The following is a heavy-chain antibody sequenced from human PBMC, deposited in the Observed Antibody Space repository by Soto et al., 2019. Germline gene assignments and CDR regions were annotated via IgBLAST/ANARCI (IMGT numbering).Heavy chain of an antibody. D-gene: IGHD6-6*01. J-gene: IGHJ5*02. CDR2: IYYSGST. CDR1: GGSISSYY. CDR3: ARHGAYSSSYWFDP. Sequence: SETRSLTCTVSGGSISSYYWSWIRQPPGKGLEWIGYIYYSGSTNYNPSLKSRVTISVDTSKNQFSLKLSSVTAADTAVYYCARHGAYSSSYWFDPWGQGTLVTVSS. V-gene: IGHV4-59*08.